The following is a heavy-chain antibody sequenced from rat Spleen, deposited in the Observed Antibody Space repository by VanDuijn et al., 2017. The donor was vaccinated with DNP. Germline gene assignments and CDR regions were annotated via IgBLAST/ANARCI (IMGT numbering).Heavy chain of an antibody. CDR1: RFTFSDYD. Sequence: EVQLVASGGGLVQPGRSLKLSCAASRFTFSDYDLAWVRQTPKKGLEWVATITYDGKTTYYRDAVTGRFTISRDNAKNTLYLQMDSLRSEDTATYYCATTRVSSYFDYWGQGVMVTVSS. CDR3: ATTRVSSYFDY. CDR2: ITYDGKTT. J-gene: IGHJ2*01. D-gene: IGHD1-4*01. V-gene: IGHV5-7*01.